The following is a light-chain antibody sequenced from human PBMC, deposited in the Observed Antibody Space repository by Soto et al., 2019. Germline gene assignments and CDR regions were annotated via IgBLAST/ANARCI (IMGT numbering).Light chain of an antibody. V-gene: IGLV3-21*02. J-gene: IGLJ2*01. CDR2: DDS. CDR3: QVWDSGTDHVV. CDR1: NIVTKS. Sequence: SYELTQPPSVSVAPGQTARIACGGNNIVTKSVHWYQQRPGQAPVLVVYDDSDRPSGTPERFSGSNSGNTATLTISRVEVGDEAYYYCQVWDSGTDHVVFGGGTTLTVL.